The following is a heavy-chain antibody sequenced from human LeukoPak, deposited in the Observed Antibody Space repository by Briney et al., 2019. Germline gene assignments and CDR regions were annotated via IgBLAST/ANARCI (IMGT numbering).Heavy chain of an antibody. J-gene: IGHJ5*02. V-gene: IGHV1-46*01. CDR2: INPSGGST. CDR1: GYTFSSYY. CDR3: ARLFTPRYCSTSSCYWKGWFDP. D-gene: IGHD2-2*01. Sequence: ASVKVSCKASGYTFSSYYMHWVRQAPGQGLEWMGIINPSGGSTNYAQKFQGRVTITADEFTSTVSMDLSSLRSEDTAVYYCARLFTPRYCSTSSCYWKGWFDPWGQGTLVTVSS.